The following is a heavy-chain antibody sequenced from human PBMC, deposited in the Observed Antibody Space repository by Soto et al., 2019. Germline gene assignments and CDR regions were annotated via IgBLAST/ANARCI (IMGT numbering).Heavy chain of an antibody. D-gene: IGHD6-6*01. V-gene: IGHV3-7*01. CDR3: AREVAARFLVLDY. Sequence: GGSLRLSCAASGFTFSSYWMSWVRQAPGKGLEWVANIKQDGSEKYYVDSVKGRFTISRDNAKNSLYLQMNSLRAEDTAVYYCAREVAARFLVLDYWGQGTLVTVSS. CDR2: IKQDGSEK. CDR1: GFTFSSYW. J-gene: IGHJ4*02.